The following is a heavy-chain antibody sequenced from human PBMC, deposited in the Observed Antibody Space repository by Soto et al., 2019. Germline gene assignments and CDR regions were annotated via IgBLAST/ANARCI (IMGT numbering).Heavy chain of an antibody. CDR2: INPSGGST. D-gene: IGHD4-17*01. Sequence: QVQLVQSGAEVKKPGASVKVSCKASGYTFTSYYMHWVRQAPGQGLEWMGIINPSGGSTSYAQKFQGRVTMTRDTSTSTVYMELSSLRSEDTAVYYCARGGTSTVQRGWFDPWGQGTLVTVSS. CDR3: ARGGTSTVQRGWFDP. CDR1: GYTFTSYY. J-gene: IGHJ5*02. V-gene: IGHV1-46*01.